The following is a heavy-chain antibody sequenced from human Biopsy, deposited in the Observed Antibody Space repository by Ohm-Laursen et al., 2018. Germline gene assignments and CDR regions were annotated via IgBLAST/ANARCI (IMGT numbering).Heavy chain of an antibody. Sequence: SLRLSCAASGFSFDDFAMHWVRQSPGKGLEWVAGIDWNSRNINYGDSVKGRFSVSRDNAKNSLYLQMNSLRGEDTALYYCVKDINWNYVWDRPGATKGMDVWGQGTTVTVSS. J-gene: IGHJ6*02. D-gene: IGHD1-7*01. V-gene: IGHV3-9*01. CDR3: VKDINWNYVWDRPGATKGMDV. CDR2: IDWNSRNI. CDR1: GFSFDDFA.